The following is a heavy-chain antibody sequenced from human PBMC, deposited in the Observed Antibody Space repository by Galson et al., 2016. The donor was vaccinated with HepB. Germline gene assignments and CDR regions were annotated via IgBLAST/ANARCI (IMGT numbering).Heavy chain of an antibody. CDR1: GGSISSSSYY. D-gene: IGHD2-2*01. Sequence: SETLSLTCTVSGGSISSSSYYWGWIRQPPGKGLEWIGTIYYSGSTYYNPSLKSRVTISVDTSNNQFSLKLSSVTAADTAVYYCARHGRDCSSASCSQLDPWGQGTLVTVSS. V-gene: IGHV4-39*01. CDR3: ARHGRDCSSASCSQLDP. CDR2: IYYSGST. J-gene: IGHJ5*02.